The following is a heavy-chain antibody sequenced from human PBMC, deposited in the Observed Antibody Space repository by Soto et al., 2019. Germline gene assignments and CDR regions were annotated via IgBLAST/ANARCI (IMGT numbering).Heavy chain of an antibody. Sequence: GGSLRLSCAASGFTFSSYSMNWVRQAPGKGLEWVSSISSSSSYIYYADSVKGQFTISRDNAKNSLYLQMNSLRAEDTAVYYCARGASVVPAAINYYYYYMDVWGKGTTVTVSS. V-gene: IGHV3-21*01. CDR1: GFTFSSYS. D-gene: IGHD2-2*02. CDR3: ARGASVVPAAINYYYYYMDV. J-gene: IGHJ6*03. CDR2: ISSSSSYI.